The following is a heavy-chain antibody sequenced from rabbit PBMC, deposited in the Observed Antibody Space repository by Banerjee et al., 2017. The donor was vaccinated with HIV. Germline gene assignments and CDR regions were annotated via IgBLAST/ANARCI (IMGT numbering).Heavy chain of an antibody. D-gene: IGHD7-1*01. CDR3: ARHKWGGDSNL. CDR2: IDSSYTTT. Sequence: QQQLEESGGGLVKPEGSLTLTCKASGFDLDTYYYMCWVRQAPGKGLEWIACIDSSYTTTNYASWVNGRFTISKTSSTTVTLQMTSLTAADTATYFCARHKWGGDSNLWGQGTLVTVS. J-gene: IGHJ3*01. V-gene: IGHV1S45*01. CDR1: GFDLDTYYY.